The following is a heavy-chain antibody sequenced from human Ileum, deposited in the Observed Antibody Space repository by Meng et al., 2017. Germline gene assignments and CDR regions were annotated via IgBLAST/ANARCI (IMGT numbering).Heavy chain of an antibody. CDR1: GFTFSNAW. CDR2: IKSKTDGGTT. J-gene: IGHJ4*02. CDR3: FLGSGWYFYYFDY. V-gene: IGHV3-15*01. Sequence: GESLKISCAASGFTFSNAWMSWVRQALGKGLEWVGRIKSKTDGGTTDYAAPVKGRFTISRDDSKNTLYLQMNSLKTEDTAVYYCFLGSGWYFYYFDYWGQGTLVTVSS. D-gene: IGHD6-19*01.